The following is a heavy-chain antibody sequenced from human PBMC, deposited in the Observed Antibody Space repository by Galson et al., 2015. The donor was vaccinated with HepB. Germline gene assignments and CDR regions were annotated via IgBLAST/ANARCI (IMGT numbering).Heavy chain of an antibody. CDR3: ARAEWTVRIQDRAFDI. Sequence: SLRLSCAASGFTFSSYSMNWVRQAPGKGLEWVSSISSSSSYIYYADSVKGRFTISRDNAKNSLYLQMNSLRAEDTAVYYCARAEWTVRIQDRAFDIWGQGTMVTVSS. CDR2: ISSSSSYI. J-gene: IGHJ3*02. CDR1: GFTFSSYS. D-gene: IGHD3-10*01. V-gene: IGHV3-21*01.